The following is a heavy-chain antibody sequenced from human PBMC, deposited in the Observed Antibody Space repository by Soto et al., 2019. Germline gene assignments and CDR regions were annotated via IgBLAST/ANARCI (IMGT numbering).Heavy chain of an antibody. V-gene: IGHV1-24*01. CDR1: GYTLTELS. CDR3: ATSRRDITIFGVVISGYMDV. D-gene: IGHD3-3*01. J-gene: IGHJ6*03. Sequence: QVQLVQSGAEVKKPGASVKVSCKVSGYTLTELSMHWVRQAPGKGLEWMGGFDPEDGETIYAQKFQGRVTMTEDTSTDTAYMELSSLRSEDTAVYYCATSRRDITIFGVVISGYMDVWGKGTTVTVSS. CDR2: FDPEDGET.